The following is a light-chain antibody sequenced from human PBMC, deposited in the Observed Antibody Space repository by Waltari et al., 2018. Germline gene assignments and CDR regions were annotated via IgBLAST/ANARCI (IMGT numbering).Light chain of an antibody. J-gene: IGLJ2*01. V-gene: IGLV2-14*03. Sequence: SALTQPASVSGSPGQSITISCTGTSSEVGAYNYVSWYQQHPGKAPKRMIYDGTNRPSGVSNRFSGSKSGNTASLTISGLQAEDEADYYCTSYRRGSALGVFGGGTSLTVL. CDR3: TSYRRGSALGV. CDR2: DGT. CDR1: SSEVGAYNY.